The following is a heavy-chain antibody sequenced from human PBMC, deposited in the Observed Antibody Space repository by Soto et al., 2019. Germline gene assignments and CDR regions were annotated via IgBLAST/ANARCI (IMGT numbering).Heavy chain of an antibody. D-gene: IGHD1-26*01. CDR3: ARVVPGAEAWFGP. J-gene: IGHJ5*02. Sequence: ASVKVSCKNSGYTFSNSGISWVRQAPGQPLEWLGWISLYSDGTNYAQKFQGRVSMTTDTSTTTAYMELRSLRSDDTAVYYCARVVPGAEAWFGPWGQGTLVTVSS. CDR1: GYTFSNSG. V-gene: IGHV1-18*01. CDR2: ISLYSDGT.